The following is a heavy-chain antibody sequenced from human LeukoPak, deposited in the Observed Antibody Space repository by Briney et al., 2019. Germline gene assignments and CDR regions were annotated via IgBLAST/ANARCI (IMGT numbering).Heavy chain of an antibody. V-gene: IGHV4-59*01. CDR3: ARDGAYYGSGSYYNFRLGAFDI. Sequence: SETLSLTCTVSGGSISGYYWSWIRRPPGKGLEWIGYIYYSGSTNYNPSLKSRVTISVDTSKNQFSLKLSSVTAADTAVYYCARDGAYYGSGSYYNFRLGAFDIWGQGTMVTVSS. D-gene: IGHD3-10*01. CDR1: GGSISGYY. J-gene: IGHJ3*02. CDR2: IYYSGST.